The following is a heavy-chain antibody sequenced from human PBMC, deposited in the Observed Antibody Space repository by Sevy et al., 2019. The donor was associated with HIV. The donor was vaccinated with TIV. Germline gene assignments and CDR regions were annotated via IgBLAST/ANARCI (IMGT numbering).Heavy chain of an antibody. CDR3: ATTKDYYDRSASPFDY. V-gene: IGHV1-24*01. CDR2: FDPEDGEI. D-gene: IGHD3-22*01. J-gene: IGHJ4*02. Sequence: ASVKVSCKVSGYTLTQLSMHWVRQAPGKGLEWMGSFDPEDGEILYAQKFQGRVTMTEDTSTDTAYMELSSLRSEDTAVYYCATTKDYYDRSASPFDYWGQGTLVTVSS. CDR1: GYTLTQLS.